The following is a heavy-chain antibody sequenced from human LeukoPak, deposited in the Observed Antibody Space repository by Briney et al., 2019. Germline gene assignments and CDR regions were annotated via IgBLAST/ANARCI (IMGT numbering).Heavy chain of an antibody. CDR3: AKDRLPLGVAGHDTDY. CDR1: GFTFSNYA. Sequence: PGGSLRLSCAASGFTFSNYAMSWVRQAPGKGLEWVSAISGSGSRTYYADSVKGRFTISRDNSKNTLYLQMSSLRGEDAAVYYCAKDRLPLGVAGHDTDYWGQGTLVTVSS. V-gene: IGHV3-23*01. J-gene: IGHJ4*02. CDR2: ISGSGSRT. D-gene: IGHD6-19*01.